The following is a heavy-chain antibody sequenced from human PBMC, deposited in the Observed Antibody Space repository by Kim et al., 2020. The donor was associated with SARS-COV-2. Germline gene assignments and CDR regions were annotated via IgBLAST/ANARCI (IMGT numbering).Heavy chain of an antibody. J-gene: IGHJ6*02. CDR2: IIPIFGTA. CDR3: ARPRDYYYYYGMDV. Sequence: SVKVSCKASGGTFSSYAISWVRQAPGQGLEWMGGIIPIFGTANYAQKFQGRVTITADKSTSTAYMELSSLRSEDTAVYYCARPRDYYYYYGMDVWGQGTTVTVSS. V-gene: IGHV1-69*06. CDR1: GGTFSSYA.